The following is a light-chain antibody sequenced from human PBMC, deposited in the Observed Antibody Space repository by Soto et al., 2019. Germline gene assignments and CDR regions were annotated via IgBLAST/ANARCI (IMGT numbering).Light chain of an antibody. CDR1: QSVSSRY. J-gene: IGKJ2*01. V-gene: IGKV3-20*01. Sequence: DIVSTQSPGTLSLSPGERATLSCRASQSVSSRYLAWYQQKPGQAPRLLLYGASNRATGIPDRFSGSGSGTDFTLTISRLEAEDFAVYYCQQYGSSSPATFGQGTKVDIK. CDR2: GAS. CDR3: QQYGSSSPAT.